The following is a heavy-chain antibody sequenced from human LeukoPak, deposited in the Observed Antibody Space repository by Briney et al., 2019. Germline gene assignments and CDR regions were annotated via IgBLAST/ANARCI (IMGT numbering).Heavy chain of an antibody. J-gene: IGHJ4*02. CDR3: ARQTPVDTAMVTSMDY. Sequence: GESLKISCKGSGYSFTSYWIGWVRQMPGKGLEWMGIIYPGDSDTRYSPSFQGQVTISADKSISTACLQWSSLKASDTAMYYCARQTPVDTAMVTSMDYWGQGTLVTVSS. V-gene: IGHV5-51*01. CDR2: IYPGDSDT. D-gene: IGHD5-18*01. CDR1: GYSFTSYW.